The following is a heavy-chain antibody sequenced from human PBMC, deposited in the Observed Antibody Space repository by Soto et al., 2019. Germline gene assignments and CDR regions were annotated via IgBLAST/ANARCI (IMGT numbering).Heavy chain of an antibody. D-gene: IGHD3-16*02. CDR2: FDPEDGET. Sequence: ASVKVSCKVSGYTLTELSMHWVRQAPGKGLEWMGGFDPEDGETIYAQKFQGRVTMTEDTSTDTAYMELSSLRSEDTAVYYCATGGDYDYIWGSYRHLDYWGQGTLVTVSS. CDR3: ATGGDYDYIWGSYRHLDY. V-gene: IGHV1-24*01. CDR1: GYTLTELS. J-gene: IGHJ4*02.